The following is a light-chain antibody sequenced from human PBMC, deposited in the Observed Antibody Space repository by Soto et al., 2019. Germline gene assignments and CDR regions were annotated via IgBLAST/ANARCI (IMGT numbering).Light chain of an antibody. Sequence: DIQMTQSPSSLSASVGARVTITCRASQSISSYLNWYQQKPGKAPKLLIYAASSLQSGVPSRFSGSGSGTDFTLTISRLEPEDFAVYYCQQYGSPSWTFGQGTKVDIK. CDR1: QSISSY. J-gene: IGKJ1*01. CDR3: QQYGSPSWT. CDR2: AAS. V-gene: IGKV1-39*01.